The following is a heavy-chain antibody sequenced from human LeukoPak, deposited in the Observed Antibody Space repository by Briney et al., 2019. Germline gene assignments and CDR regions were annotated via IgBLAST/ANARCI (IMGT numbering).Heavy chain of an antibody. Sequence: ASVKVSCKASGYTFTGYYMHWVRQAPGQGLEWMGWIHPNSGGTNYAQKFQGRVNMTRDTSISTAYMELSRLRSDDTAVYYCARETFLSNYYDSSGPFDYWGQGTLVTVSS. CDR1: GYTFTGYY. V-gene: IGHV1-2*02. D-gene: IGHD3-22*01. J-gene: IGHJ4*02. CDR3: ARETFLSNYYDSSGPFDY. CDR2: IHPNSGGT.